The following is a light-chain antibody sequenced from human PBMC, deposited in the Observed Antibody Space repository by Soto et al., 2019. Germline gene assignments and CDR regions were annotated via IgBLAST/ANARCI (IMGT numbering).Light chain of an antibody. CDR1: NIGSKS. J-gene: IGLJ2*01. CDR3: QVWDSSSDRDVV. Sequence: SYELTQPPSVSVAPGKTARITCGGNNIGSKSVHWYQQKPGQAPVLVIYYDSDRPSGTPERFSGSNSGNTATLTISRVEAGEEADYYGQVWDSSSDRDVVFGGGTKLTVL. CDR2: YDS. V-gene: IGLV3-21*04.